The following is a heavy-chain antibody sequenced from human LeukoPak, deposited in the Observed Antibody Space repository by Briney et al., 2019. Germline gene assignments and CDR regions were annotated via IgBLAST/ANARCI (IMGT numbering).Heavy chain of an antibody. Sequence: GGSLRLSCAASGFTFSSYEMNWVTPPPGKGLESVSYISSSGSTIYYADSVKGRFTISRDNAKNSLYLQMNSLRAEDTAVYYCARDTGIVGATDYWGQGTLVTVSS. V-gene: IGHV3-48*03. CDR3: ARDTGIVGATDY. D-gene: IGHD1-26*01. J-gene: IGHJ4*02. CDR2: ISSSGSTI. CDR1: GFTFSSYE.